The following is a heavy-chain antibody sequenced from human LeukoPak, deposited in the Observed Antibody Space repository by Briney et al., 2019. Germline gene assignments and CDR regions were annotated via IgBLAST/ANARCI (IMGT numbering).Heavy chain of an antibody. J-gene: IGHJ6*02. CDR3: ARDPFYGDHPPHYYYYGMDV. D-gene: IGHD4-17*01. CDR2: IYSGGST. V-gene: IGHV3-66*01. Sequence: PGGSLRLSCAASGFTVSNNYMSWVRQAPGKGLEWVSVIYSGGSTYYADSVKGRFTISRDNSKNTLYHQMNSLRVEDTAVYYCARDPFYGDHPPHYYYYGMDVWGQGTTVTVSS. CDR1: GFTVSNNY.